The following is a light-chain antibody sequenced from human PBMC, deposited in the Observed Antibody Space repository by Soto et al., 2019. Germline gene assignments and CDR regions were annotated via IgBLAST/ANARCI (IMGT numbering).Light chain of an antibody. CDR2: DTF. Sequence: EIALTQSPAILSLSPGERATLSCRASQSVSTYLAWYQQKPGQAPRLLIYDTFNRATGIPARFSGSGSGTDFTLTISSLEPEDLAVYYCVQRNYWPWTSGQGTQVEI. V-gene: IGKV3-11*01. CDR1: QSVSTY. CDR3: VQRNYWPWT. J-gene: IGKJ1*01.